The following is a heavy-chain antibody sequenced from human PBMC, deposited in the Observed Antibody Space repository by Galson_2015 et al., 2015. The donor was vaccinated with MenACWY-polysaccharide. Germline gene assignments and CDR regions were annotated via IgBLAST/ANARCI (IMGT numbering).Heavy chain of an antibody. J-gene: IGHJ4*02. CDR2: IRYDGRDK. V-gene: IGHV3-30*02. CDR1: GFTFSSYG. CDR3: AKDRTAAASDGDY. D-gene: IGHD6-13*01. Sequence: SLRLSCAASGFTFSSYGMHWVRQAPGKGLKWVAFIRYDGRDKYYADSVKGRFTLSRDNSKNTLYLQMDSLRAEDTAVYYCAKDRTAAASDGDYWGQGTLDTVSS.